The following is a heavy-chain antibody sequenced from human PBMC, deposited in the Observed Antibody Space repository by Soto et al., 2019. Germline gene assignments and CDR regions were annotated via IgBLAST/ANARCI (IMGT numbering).Heavy chain of an antibody. CDR1: GYTFTGYY. V-gene: IGHV1-2*04. Sequence: ASVKVSCKASGYTFTGYYMHWVRQAPGQGLEWMGWINPNSGGTNYAQKFQGWVTMTRDTSISTAYMELSRLRSDDTAVYYCARAGGMAITIFGVDPPNWFDPWGQGTLVTVSS. CDR2: INPNSGGT. J-gene: IGHJ5*02. D-gene: IGHD3-3*01. CDR3: ARAGGMAITIFGVDPPNWFDP.